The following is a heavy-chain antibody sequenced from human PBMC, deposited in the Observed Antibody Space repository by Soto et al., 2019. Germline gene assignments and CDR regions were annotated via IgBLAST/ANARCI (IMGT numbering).Heavy chain of an antibody. J-gene: IGHJ5*02. CDR3: AREIIAVSGTIRWFDP. CDR1: GFTFSSHW. Sequence: GGSLRLSCAVSGFTFSSHWMHWVRQAPGKGPVWVSRINGDGTSTSYADSVKGRFTISRDNAKNTLYLQMNSLRAEDTAVYYCAREIIAVSGTIRWFDPWGQGTLVTVSS. V-gene: IGHV3-74*01. D-gene: IGHD6-13*01. CDR2: INGDGTST.